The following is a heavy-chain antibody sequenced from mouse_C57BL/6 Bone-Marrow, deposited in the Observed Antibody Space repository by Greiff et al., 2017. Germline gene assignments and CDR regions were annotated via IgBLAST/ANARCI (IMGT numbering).Heavy chain of an antibody. J-gene: IGHJ4*01. V-gene: IGHV1-69*01. CDR1: GYTFTSYW. Sequence: QVQLQQPGAELVMPGASVKLSCKASGYTFTSYWMHWVKQRPGQGLEWLGEIDPSDSYTNYNQKFKGKSTLTVDKSSSTAYMQLSSLTSEDSAVYYCARSGDGYPYAMDYWGQGTSVTVSS. D-gene: IGHD2-3*01. CDR2: IDPSDSYT. CDR3: ARSGDGYPYAMDY.